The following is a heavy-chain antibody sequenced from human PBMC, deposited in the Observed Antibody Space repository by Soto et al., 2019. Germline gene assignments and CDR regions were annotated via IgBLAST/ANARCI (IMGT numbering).Heavy chain of an antibody. CDR2: IYYSGST. J-gene: IGHJ6*03. Sequence: SETLSLTCTVSGGSISSGGYYWSWIRQHPGKGLEWIGYIYYSGSTYYNPSLKSRVTISVDTSKNQFSLKLSSVTAADTAVYYCAREAAAAGTDHYYMDVWGKGTTVTVS. D-gene: IGHD6-13*01. V-gene: IGHV4-31*03. CDR1: GGSISSGGYY. CDR3: AREAAAAGTDHYYMDV.